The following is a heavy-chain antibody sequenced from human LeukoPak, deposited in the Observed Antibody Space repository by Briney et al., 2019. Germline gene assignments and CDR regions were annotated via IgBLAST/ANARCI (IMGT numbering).Heavy chain of an antibody. CDR1: GFTFSSYS. J-gene: IGHJ4*02. CDR3: ARPSYTFWSGYNY. V-gene: IGHV3-48*04. CDR2: ISSSGATT. Sequence: GGSLRLSCAASGFTFSSYSMNWVRQAPGKGLEWISYISSSGATTYYADSVKGRFTISRDNAKNSLFLQMNSLRAEDTAVYYCARPSYTFWSGYNYWGQGTLVTVSS. D-gene: IGHD3-3*01.